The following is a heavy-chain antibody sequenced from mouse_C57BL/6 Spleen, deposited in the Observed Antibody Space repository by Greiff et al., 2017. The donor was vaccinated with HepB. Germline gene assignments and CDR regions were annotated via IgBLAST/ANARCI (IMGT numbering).Heavy chain of an antibody. Sequence: QVQLKESGAELVKPGASVKMSCKASGYTFTSYWITWVKQRPGQGLEWIGDIYPGSGSTNYNEKFKSKATLTVDTSSSTAYMQLSSLTSEDSAVYYCARADYGSSYGYFDVWGTGTTVTVSS. CDR3: ARADYGSSYGYFDV. CDR2: IYPGSGST. D-gene: IGHD1-1*01. J-gene: IGHJ1*03. CDR1: GYTFTSYW. V-gene: IGHV1-55*01.